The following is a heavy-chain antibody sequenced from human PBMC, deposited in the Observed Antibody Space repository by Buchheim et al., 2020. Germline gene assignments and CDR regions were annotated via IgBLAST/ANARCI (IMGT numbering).Heavy chain of an antibody. Sequence: QVQLVESGGGVVQPGRSLRLSCAASGFTFSSYGMHWVRQAPGKGLEWVAVIWYDGSNKYYADSVKGRFTISRDNSKNTLYLQMNSLRAEDTAVYYCASEPDYYGSGTDPLGGLDYWGQGTL. V-gene: IGHV3-33*01. J-gene: IGHJ4*02. CDR2: IWYDGSNK. CDR1: GFTFSSYG. D-gene: IGHD3-10*01. CDR3: ASEPDYYGSGTDPLGGLDY.